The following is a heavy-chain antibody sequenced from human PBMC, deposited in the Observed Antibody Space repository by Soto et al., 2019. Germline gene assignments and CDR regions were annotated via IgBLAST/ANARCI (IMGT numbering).Heavy chain of an antibody. CDR1: GFTFSSYG. Sequence: QVQLVESGGGVVQPGKSLRLSCAASGFTFSSYGMHWVRQAPGKGLEWVAVIWYDGSNKYYADSVKGRFTISRDNSKNTLYLQMNSLRAEDTAVYYCARDQNFYGDYSAYFDYWGQGTLVTVSS. J-gene: IGHJ4*02. D-gene: IGHD4-17*01. V-gene: IGHV3-33*01. CDR3: ARDQNFYGDYSAYFDY. CDR2: IWYDGSNK.